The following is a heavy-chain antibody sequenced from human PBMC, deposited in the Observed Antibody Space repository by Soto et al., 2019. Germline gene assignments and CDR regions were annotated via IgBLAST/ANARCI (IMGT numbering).Heavy chain of an antibody. J-gene: IGHJ4*02. V-gene: IGHV4-59*01. CDR3: ARAGDGEDFWSGYADY. CDR2: IYYSGST. D-gene: IGHD3-3*01. Sequence: QVQLQESGPGLVKPSETLSLTCTVSGGSISSYYWSWIRQPPGKGLEWIGCIYYSGSTNYNPSLKSRVTISVDTSKNQFSLKLSSVTAAGTAVYCCARAGDGEDFWSGYADYWGQGTLVTVSS. CDR1: GGSISSYY.